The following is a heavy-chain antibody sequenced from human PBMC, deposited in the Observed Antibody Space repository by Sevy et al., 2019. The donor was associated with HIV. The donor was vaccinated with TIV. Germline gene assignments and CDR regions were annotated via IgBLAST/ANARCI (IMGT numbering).Heavy chain of an antibody. CDR3: AKQGYCSSSSCYENYYYYMDV. D-gene: IGHD2-2*01. CDR2: ISGSGGST. CDR1: GFTFSSYA. V-gene: IGHV3-23*01. Sequence: GGSLRLSCAASGFTFSSYAMCWVRQAPGKWLEWVSAISGSGGSTYYADSVKGRFTISRDNSKNTLYLQMNSLRAEDTAVYYCAKQGYCSSSSCYENYYYYMDVWGKGTTVTVSS. J-gene: IGHJ6*03.